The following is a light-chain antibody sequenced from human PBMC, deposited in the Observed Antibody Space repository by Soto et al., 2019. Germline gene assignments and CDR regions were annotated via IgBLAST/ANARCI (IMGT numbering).Light chain of an antibody. J-gene: IGKJ1*01. CDR3: QQSYSTPQT. CDR1: QRISSW. V-gene: IGKV1-39*01. Sequence: DIQMTQSPSTLSASVGDRVTITCRASQRISSWLAWYQQKPGKAPKLLIYAASSLQSGVPSRFSGSGSGTDFTLTISSLQSEDFATYYCQQSYSTPQTFGQGTKVDIK. CDR2: AAS.